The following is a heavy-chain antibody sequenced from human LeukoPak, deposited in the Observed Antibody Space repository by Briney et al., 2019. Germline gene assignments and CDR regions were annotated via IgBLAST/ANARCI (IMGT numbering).Heavy chain of an antibody. V-gene: IGHV1-18*01. D-gene: IGHD3-3*01. CDR1: GYTFTSYG. CDR3: ARGYYDFWSGYPTNDY. Sequence: ASVKVSCKASGYTFTSYGISWVRQAPGQGLEWMGWISAYNGNTNYAQKLQGRVTMTTDTSTSTAYMQLRSLRFDDTAVYYCARGYYDFWSGYPTNDYWGQGTLVTVSS. J-gene: IGHJ4*02. CDR2: ISAYNGNT.